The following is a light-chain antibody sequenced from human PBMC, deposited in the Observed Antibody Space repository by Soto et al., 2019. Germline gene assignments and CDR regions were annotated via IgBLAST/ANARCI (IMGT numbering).Light chain of an antibody. V-gene: IGKV1-33*01. Sequence: DIRVTQSPSSLSASVGDRVTITCQASQDISIYLNWYQQKPGKAPKLLIYDASNLETRVPSRFSGSGSGTDFTLTISSLQPEDIATYYCQQYGTFGGGTKVEI. CDR2: DAS. CDR3: QQYGT. J-gene: IGKJ4*01. CDR1: QDISIY.